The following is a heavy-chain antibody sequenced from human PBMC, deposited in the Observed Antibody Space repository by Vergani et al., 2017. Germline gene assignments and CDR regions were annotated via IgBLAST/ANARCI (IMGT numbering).Heavy chain of an antibody. D-gene: IGHD4-17*01. CDR3: AKHHEDYGDYGPFDM. V-gene: IGHV5-51*01. CDR2: IYIGDSDT. CDR1: GNRFSTDW. Sequence: EVQLLQSGPEVKKPGESLKISCQGSGNRFSTDWIGWVRQRPGKGLEWMGIIYIGDSDTRYSPSFQGQVTISADKSISIVYLQWSSLEASDTAMYYCAKHHEDYGDYGPFDMWGQGTMVIISS. J-gene: IGHJ3*02.